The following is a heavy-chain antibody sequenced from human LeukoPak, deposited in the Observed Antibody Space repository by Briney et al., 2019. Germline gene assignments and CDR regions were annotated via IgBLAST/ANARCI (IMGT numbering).Heavy chain of an antibody. D-gene: IGHD3-16*01. CDR2: IYYSGST. CDR3: ARAGGFFSPFGY. V-gene: IGHV4-31*03. Sequence: TLSLTCTVSGGSISSGGYYWSWIRQHPGKGLEWIGYIYYSGSTYYNPSLKSRVTISVDTYKNQFSLKLSSVTAADTAVYYCARAGGFFSPFGYWGQGTLVTVSS. CDR1: GGSISSGGYY. J-gene: IGHJ4*02.